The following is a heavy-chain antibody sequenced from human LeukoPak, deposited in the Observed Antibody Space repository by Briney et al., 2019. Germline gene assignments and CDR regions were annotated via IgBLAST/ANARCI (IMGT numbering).Heavy chain of an antibody. CDR2: ISSSGSNI. J-gene: IGHJ4*02. CDR1: GFTFSDYY. D-gene: IGHD5-24*01. CDR3: TRPRLGRDGYNLAAVFDY. Sequence: GGSLRLSCAASGFTFSDYYMSWIRQAPGKGLEWVSYISSSGSNIYYADSVKGRFTISRDNAKNSLFLQMNSLRAEDTAVYYCTRPRLGRDGYNLAAVFDYWGQGTLVTVSS. V-gene: IGHV3-11*04.